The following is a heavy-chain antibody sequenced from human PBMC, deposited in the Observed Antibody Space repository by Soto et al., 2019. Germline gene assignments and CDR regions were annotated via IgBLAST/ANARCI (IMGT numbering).Heavy chain of an antibody. J-gene: IGHJ4*02. Sequence: QVQLVQSGAEVKKPGSSVKVSCKASGGTFSSYTISWVRQAPGQGLEWMGRIIPILGIANYAQKFQGRVTITADKSTSTAYMERSSLRSEDTAVYYCASRRYYYESSGYSTFDYWGQGTLVTVSS. D-gene: IGHD3-22*01. CDR3: ASRRYYYESSGYSTFDY. CDR1: GGTFSSYT. CDR2: IIPILGIA. V-gene: IGHV1-69*02.